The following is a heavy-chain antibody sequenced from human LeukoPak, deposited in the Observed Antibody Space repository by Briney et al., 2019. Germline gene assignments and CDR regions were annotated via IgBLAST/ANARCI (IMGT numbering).Heavy chain of an antibody. CDR1: GGTFSSYA. Sequence: SVKVSCKASGGTFSSYAISWVRQAPGQGLEWMGGIIPIFGTANYAQKFQGRVTITADESTSTAYMELSSLRSEDTAVYYCAKGRYGSGSYEYFDYWGQGTLVTVSS. CDR3: AKGRYGSGSYEYFDY. CDR2: IIPIFGTA. D-gene: IGHD3-10*01. V-gene: IGHV1-69*13. J-gene: IGHJ4*02.